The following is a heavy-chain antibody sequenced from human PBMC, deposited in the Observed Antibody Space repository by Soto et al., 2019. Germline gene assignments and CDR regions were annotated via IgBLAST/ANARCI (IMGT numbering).Heavy chain of an antibody. CDR1: GFTFSKHW. Sequence: EVQLVESGGGLVQPGESLRLSCAASGFTFSKHWINWIRQTPGRGLEWLAVIKQDGSEKYYVDSVKGRFTVSRDNAMNSAYLQMNSLRVDDTAVYYCARDWYMAYWGQGTLVTVSS. D-gene: IGHD1-20*01. CDR3: ARDWYMAY. V-gene: IGHV3-7*04. J-gene: IGHJ4*02. CDR2: IKQDGSEK.